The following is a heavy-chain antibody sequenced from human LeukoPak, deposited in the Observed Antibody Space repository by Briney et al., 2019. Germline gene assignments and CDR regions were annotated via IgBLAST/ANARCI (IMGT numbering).Heavy chain of an antibody. CDR3: AREDYESGTVWFDP. CDR1: GYTFNKYV. J-gene: IGHJ5*02. CDR2: ISADNGDT. Sequence: ASVKVSCKASGYTFNKYVITWVRQAPGQGLEWIGWISADNGDTNYAQKLQDRVTMTTDASTSTAYMELRSLRADDTAVYYCAREDYESGTVWFDPWGPGTLVTVSS. D-gene: IGHD3-10*01. V-gene: IGHV1-18*01.